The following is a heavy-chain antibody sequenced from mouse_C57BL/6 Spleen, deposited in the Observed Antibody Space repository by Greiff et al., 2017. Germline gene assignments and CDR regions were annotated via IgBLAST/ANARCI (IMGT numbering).Heavy chain of an antibody. J-gene: IGHJ4*01. Sequence: VKLMESGPELVKPGASVKISCKASGYAFSSSWMNWVKQRPGKGLEWIGRIYPGDGDTNYNGKFKGKATLTADKSSSTAYMQLSSLTSEDSAVYFCARDSTPENAMDYWGQGTSVTVSS. CDR1: GYAFSSSW. CDR2: IYPGDGDT. CDR3: ARDSTPENAMDY. D-gene: IGHD2-5*01. V-gene: IGHV1-82*01.